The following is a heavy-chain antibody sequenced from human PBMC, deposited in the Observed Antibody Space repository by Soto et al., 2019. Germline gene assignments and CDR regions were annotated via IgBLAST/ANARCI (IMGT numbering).Heavy chain of an antibody. CDR3: ARENFGSFDY. D-gene: IGHD3-10*01. CDR1: GFPFSPYY. V-gene: IGHV3-11*05. J-gene: IGHJ4*02. CDR2: ISGSSTYT. Sequence: QVQLVESGGGLVRPGGSLRLSCAASGFPFSPYYMAWIRKAPGKGLEWVSSISGSSTYTHYADSMKGRFTIFRDDAKNSLYLQMNSLGDDDTAVYYCARENFGSFDYWGQGSLVTVSS.